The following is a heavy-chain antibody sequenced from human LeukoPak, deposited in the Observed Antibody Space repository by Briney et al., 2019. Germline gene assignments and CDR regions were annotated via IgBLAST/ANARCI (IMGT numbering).Heavy chain of an antibody. D-gene: IGHD4-23*01. Sequence: ASVKVSCKASGYTFTGYHMHWVRQAPGQGLEWMGRINPNTGDTNFAQNFQGRVNMTRDTSITTAYMELSRLRSDDTAVYYCASSAGNSVHYFDYWGQGTLVTVSS. V-gene: IGHV1-2*02. CDR1: GYTFTGYH. J-gene: IGHJ4*02. CDR2: INPNTGDT. CDR3: ASSAGNSVHYFDY.